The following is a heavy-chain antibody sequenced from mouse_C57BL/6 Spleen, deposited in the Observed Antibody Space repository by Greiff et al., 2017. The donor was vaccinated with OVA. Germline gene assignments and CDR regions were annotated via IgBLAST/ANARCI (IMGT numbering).Heavy chain of an antibody. CDR3: ARIGVVLDY. J-gene: IGHJ2*01. CDR1: GYTFTSYW. Sequence: VQLQQPGAELVMPGASVKLSCKASGYTFTSYWMHWVKQRPGQGLEWIGEIDPSDSYTNYNQKFKGKSTLTVDKSSSTAYMQLSSLTSEDSAVYYCARIGVVLDYWGQGTTLTVSS. CDR2: IDPSDSYT. D-gene: IGHD1-1*01. V-gene: IGHV1-69*01.